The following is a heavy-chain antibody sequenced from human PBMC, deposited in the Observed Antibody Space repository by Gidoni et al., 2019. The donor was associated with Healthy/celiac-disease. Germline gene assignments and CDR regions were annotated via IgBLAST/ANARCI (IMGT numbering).Heavy chain of an antibody. D-gene: IGHD6-13*01. J-gene: IGHJ5*02. V-gene: IGHV5-51*01. Sequence: EVQLVQSGARVTKPGESLKILCRASGYSFPRYWIGLVRQMPGKGLEWVGIIYPGDSDTRYSPSIQGRFTLSADKSISTAYLQWSSLKASETAMYYCARRSSSGVDCWFDPWGQGTLVTVSS. CDR2: IYPGDSDT. CDR3: ARRSSSGVDCWFDP. CDR1: GYSFPRYW.